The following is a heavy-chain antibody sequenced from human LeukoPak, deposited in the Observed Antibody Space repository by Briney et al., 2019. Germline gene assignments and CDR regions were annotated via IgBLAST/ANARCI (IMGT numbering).Heavy chain of an antibody. CDR3: ARDRGIAVASTPDY. CDR2: INPNSGGT. J-gene: IGHJ4*02. V-gene: IGHV1-2*02. CDR1: GYTFTSYG. Sequence: GASVKVSCKASGYTFTSYGISWVRQAPGQGLEWMGWINPNSGGTNYAQKFQGRVTMTRDTSISTAYMELSRLRSDDTAMYYCARDRGIAVASTPDYWGQGTLVTVSS. D-gene: IGHD6-19*01.